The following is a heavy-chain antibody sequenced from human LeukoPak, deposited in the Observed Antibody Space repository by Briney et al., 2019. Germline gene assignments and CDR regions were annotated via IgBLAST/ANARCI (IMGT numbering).Heavy chain of an antibody. Sequence: SETLSLTCNVSGVSIRSGSYYWSWIRQPAGKGLEWIGRIYTSGTTNYNPSLKSRVTISVDTSKNQFSLKLSSVTAADTAVYYCARHSTAAGYYFDYWGQGTLVTVSS. CDR2: IYTSGTT. CDR3: ARHSTAAGYYFDY. CDR1: GVSIRSGSYY. D-gene: IGHD6-13*01. J-gene: IGHJ4*02. V-gene: IGHV4-61*02.